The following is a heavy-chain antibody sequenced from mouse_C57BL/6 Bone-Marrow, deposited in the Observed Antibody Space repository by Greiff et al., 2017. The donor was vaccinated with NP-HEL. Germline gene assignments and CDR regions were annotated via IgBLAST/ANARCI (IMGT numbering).Heavy chain of an antibody. CDR2: ISRGGDYI. J-gene: IGHJ1*03. Sequence: EVQLVESGEGLVKPGGSLKLSCAASGFTFSSYAMSWVRQTPEKRLEWVAYISRGGDYIYYADTVKGRFTISRDNDRNTLYLQMSSLKSEDTAMYYCTRESHGSSSYWNFDVWGTGTTVTVSS. CDR3: TRESHGSSSYWNFDV. D-gene: IGHD1-1*01. V-gene: IGHV5-9-1*02. CDR1: GFTFSSYA.